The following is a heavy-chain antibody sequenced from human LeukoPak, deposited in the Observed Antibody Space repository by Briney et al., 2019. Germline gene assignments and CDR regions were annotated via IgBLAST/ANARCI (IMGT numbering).Heavy chain of an antibody. CDR3: ASRGGYCSGGSCYGAFDY. V-gene: IGHV1-69*06. CDR1: GGTFRSYA. CDR2: IIPIFGTA. D-gene: IGHD2-15*01. J-gene: IGHJ4*02. Sequence: SVKVSCKASGGTFRSYAISWVRQAPGQGPEWMGGIIPIFGTANYAQKFQGRVTITADKSTSTAYMELSSLRSEDTAVYYCASRGGYCSGGSCYGAFDYWGQGTLVTVSS.